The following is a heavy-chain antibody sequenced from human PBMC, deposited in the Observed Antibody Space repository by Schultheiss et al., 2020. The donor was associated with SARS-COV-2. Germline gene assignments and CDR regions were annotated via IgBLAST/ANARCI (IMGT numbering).Heavy chain of an antibody. J-gene: IGHJ3*02. CDR2: ISYDGSNK. D-gene: IGHD2-2*01. Sequence: GGSLRLSCAASGFTFSSYAMHWVRQAPGKGLEWVAVISYDGSNKYYADSVKGRFTISRDNSKNTLYLQMNSLRAEDTAVYYCARDGRYCSSTSCYDAFDIWGQGTMVTVSS. V-gene: IGHV3-30*04. CDR3: ARDGRYCSSTSCYDAFDI. CDR1: GFTFSSYA.